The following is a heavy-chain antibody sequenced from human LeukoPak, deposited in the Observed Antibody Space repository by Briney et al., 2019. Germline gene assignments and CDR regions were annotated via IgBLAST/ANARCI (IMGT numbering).Heavy chain of an antibody. CDR3: ARGQQLGSYNWFDP. Sequence: PSETLSLTCAVYGGSFSGYYWSWIRQPPGKGLKWIGEINHSGSTNCNPSLKSRVTISVDTSKNQFSLKLSSVTAADTAVYYCARGQQLGSYNWFDPWGQGTLVTVSS. CDR2: INHSGST. V-gene: IGHV4-34*01. J-gene: IGHJ5*02. CDR1: GGSFSGYY. D-gene: IGHD1-1*01.